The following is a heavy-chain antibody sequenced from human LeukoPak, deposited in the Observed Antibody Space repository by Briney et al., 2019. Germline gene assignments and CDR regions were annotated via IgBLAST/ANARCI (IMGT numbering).Heavy chain of an antibody. D-gene: IGHD5-12*01. J-gene: IGHJ5*02. Sequence: ASVKVSCKASGYTFSSYVLNWVRQAPGQGLEWMGWINTNTGNPTYAPGFTGRFVFSLDTSVSTVYLQISSLKAEDTAVYYCARDKVLSAYDLRWFDPWGQGTLVTVSS. CDR1: GYTFSSYV. CDR2: INTNTGNP. CDR3: ARDKVLSAYDLRWFDP. V-gene: IGHV7-4-1*02.